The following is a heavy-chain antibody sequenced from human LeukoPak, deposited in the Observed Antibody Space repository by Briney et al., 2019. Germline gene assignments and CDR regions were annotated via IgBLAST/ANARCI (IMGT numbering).Heavy chain of an antibody. V-gene: IGHV4-38-2*01. CDR3: ARGDSGYDYYFDY. D-gene: IGHD5-12*01. J-gene: IGHJ4*02. CDR1: GYSISSGYY. Sequence: SETLSLTCAVSGYSISSGYYWGWIRQPPGKGLEWNGSIYHSGSTYYNPSLKSRVTISVDTSKNQFSLKLSSVTAADTAVYYCARGDSGYDYYFDYWGQGTLVTVSS. CDR2: IYHSGST.